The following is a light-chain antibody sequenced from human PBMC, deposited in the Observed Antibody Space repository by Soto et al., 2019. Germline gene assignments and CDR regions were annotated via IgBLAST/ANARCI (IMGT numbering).Light chain of an antibody. CDR2: EVS. CDR3: CSYAGSSTYV. CDR1: SSDVGSYNL. J-gene: IGLJ1*01. V-gene: IGLV2-23*02. Sequence: HSALTQPASVSGSPGQSITISCTGTSSDVGSYNLVSWYQQHPGKAPKLMIYEVSKRPSGVSNRFSGSKSGNTASLTISGLQAEDEDDYYCCSYAGSSTYVFGTGTKATVL.